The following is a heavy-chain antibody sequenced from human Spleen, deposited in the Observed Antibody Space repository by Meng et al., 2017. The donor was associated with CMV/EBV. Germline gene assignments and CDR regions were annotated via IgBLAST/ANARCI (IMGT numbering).Heavy chain of an antibody. Sequence: ASVKISCKASGYSFITYYIHWVRQAPGQGLEWMGRINPDGGTTTYSQKFQGEITLTSDTSTTTVFLELSSLKSEDTAIYYCARDLVGYDAFDVWGQGTMVTVSS. CDR3: ARDLVGYDAFDV. J-gene: IGHJ3*01. V-gene: IGHV1-46*01. CDR2: INPDGGTT. D-gene: IGHD3-22*01. CDR1: GYSFITYY.